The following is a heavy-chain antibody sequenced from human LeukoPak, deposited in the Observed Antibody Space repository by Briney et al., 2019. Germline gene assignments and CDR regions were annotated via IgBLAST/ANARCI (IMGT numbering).Heavy chain of an antibody. D-gene: IGHD3-9*01. V-gene: IGHV4-59*01. CDR3: ARARYVNSFYAFDI. J-gene: IGHJ3*02. CDR2: IYYSGRT. Sequence: SETLSLTCTVSGGSLSSYYWTWIRQPPGKGLEWIGYIYYSGRTYYNPSLKSRVTISVDTSKNQFSLKLSSVTAADTAVYYCARARYVNSFYAFDIWGQGTLVTVSS. CDR1: GGSLSSYY.